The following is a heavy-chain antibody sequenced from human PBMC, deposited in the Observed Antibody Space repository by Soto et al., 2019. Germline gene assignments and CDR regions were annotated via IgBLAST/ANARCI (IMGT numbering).Heavy chain of an antibody. CDR2: IIPILGIA. Sequence: GASVKVSCKASGYTFSSYGISWARQAPGQGLEWMGWIIPILGIANYAQKFQGRVTITADKSTSTAYMELSSLRSEDTAVYYCARDGYCSSTSCYMEGAYYYYYGMDVWGQGTTVTVSS. D-gene: IGHD2-2*02. V-gene: IGHV1-69*10. CDR3: ARDGYCSSTSCYMEGAYYYYYGMDV. J-gene: IGHJ6*02. CDR1: GYTFSSYG.